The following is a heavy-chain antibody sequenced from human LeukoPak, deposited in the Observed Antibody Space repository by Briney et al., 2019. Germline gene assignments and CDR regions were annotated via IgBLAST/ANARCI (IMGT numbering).Heavy chain of an antibody. J-gene: IGHJ4*02. D-gene: IGHD6-19*01. CDR3: ARGSVLAVAGTEY. Sequence: PETLSLTCAVYGGSFSGYYWSWIRQPPGKGLEWIGEINHSGSTNYNPSLKSRVTISVDTSKNQFSLKLSSVTAADTAVYYCARGSVLAVAGTEYWGQGTLVTVSS. V-gene: IGHV4-34*01. CDR1: GGSFSGYY. CDR2: INHSGST.